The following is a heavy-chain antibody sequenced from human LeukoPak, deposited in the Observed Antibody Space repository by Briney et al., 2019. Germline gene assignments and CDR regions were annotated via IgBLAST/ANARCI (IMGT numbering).Heavy chain of an antibody. V-gene: IGHV3-23*01. CDR1: GFTFSSYW. Sequence: GGSLRLSCAASGFTFSSYWMSWVRQASGKGLEWVSAISGSGGSTYYADSVKGRFTISRDNSKNTLYLQVNSLRAEDTAVYYCAKGGKWDVTPFDYWGQGTLVTVSS. D-gene: IGHD1-26*01. CDR2: ISGSGGST. J-gene: IGHJ4*02. CDR3: AKGGKWDVTPFDY.